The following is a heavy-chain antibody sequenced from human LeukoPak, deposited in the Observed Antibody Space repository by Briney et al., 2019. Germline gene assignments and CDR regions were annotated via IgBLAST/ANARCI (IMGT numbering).Heavy chain of an antibody. J-gene: IGHJ5*02. CDR2: ISGSGGST. D-gene: IGHD3-10*01. V-gene: IGHV3-23*01. Sequence: GGSLRLSCAASGFTFSSYAMSWVRQAPGKGLEWVSAISGSGGSTYYADSVKGRFTISRDNSKNTLYLQMNSLRADDTAVYYCAKFRFGELSANWFDPWGQGTLVTVSS. CDR1: GFTFSSYA. CDR3: AKFRFGELSANWFDP.